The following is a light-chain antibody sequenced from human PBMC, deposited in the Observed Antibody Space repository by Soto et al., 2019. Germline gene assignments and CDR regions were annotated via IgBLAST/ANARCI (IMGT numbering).Light chain of an antibody. CDR1: QSISTW. CDR3: QKYNSAPLT. CDR2: AES. Sequence: DIHMTQSPSTLPGSVGDIVTITCGASQSISTWLAWYQQKTGKVPKILIYAESTLQSGVPYRFSGSGSGTDFTLTISSLQPEDVATYYCQKYNSAPLTCGGGTKVDIK. V-gene: IGKV1-27*01. J-gene: IGKJ4*01.